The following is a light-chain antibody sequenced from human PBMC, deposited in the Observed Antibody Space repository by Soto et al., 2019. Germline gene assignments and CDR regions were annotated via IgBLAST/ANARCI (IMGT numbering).Light chain of an antibody. J-gene: IGKJ5*01. Sequence: DIQTPQSPSSLSASVGDRVTVTCRASQNIINYLNWYQQKPGKAPQLLIYVASRLESGVPSRFSGSGSGTDFTLTITRLEPEDSAVYFCQQYTGPPTTFGQGTRLEIK. CDR2: VAS. CDR3: QQYTGPPTT. V-gene: IGKV1-39*01. CDR1: QNIINY.